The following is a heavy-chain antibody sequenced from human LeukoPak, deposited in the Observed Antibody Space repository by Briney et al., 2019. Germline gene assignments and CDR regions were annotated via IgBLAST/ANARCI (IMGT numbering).Heavy chain of an antibody. CDR2: IYYSGST. CDR1: GGSISSSSYS. V-gene: IGHV4-39*01. D-gene: IGHD3-16*02. CDR3: ARHSLNYDYVWGSYRSSWDY. Sequence: SETLSLTCTVSGGSISSSSYSWGWIRQPPGKGLEWIGSIYYSGSTYYNPSLKSRVTISVDTSKNQFSLKLSSVTAADTAVYYCARHSLNYDYVWGSYRSSWDYWGQGTLVTVSS. J-gene: IGHJ4*02.